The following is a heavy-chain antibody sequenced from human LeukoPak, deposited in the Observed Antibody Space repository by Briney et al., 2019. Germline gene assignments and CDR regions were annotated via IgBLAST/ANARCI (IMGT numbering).Heavy chain of an antibody. CDR3: ARDPGSGYYGGIDY. Sequence: GRSLRLSCAASGFTFSSYAMHWVRQAPGKGLEWVAVISYDGSNKYYADSVKGRFTISRDNSKNTLYLQMNSLRAEDTAVYYCARDPGSGYYGGIDYWGQGTLVTVSS. CDR2: ISYDGSNK. J-gene: IGHJ4*02. CDR1: GFTFSSYA. D-gene: IGHD3-22*01. V-gene: IGHV3-30*01.